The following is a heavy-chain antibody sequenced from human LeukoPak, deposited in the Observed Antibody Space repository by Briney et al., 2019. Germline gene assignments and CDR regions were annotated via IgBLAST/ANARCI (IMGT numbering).Heavy chain of an antibody. CDR1: GGSFSGYY. Sequence: PSETLSLTCAVYGGSFSGYYWSWIRQPPGKGLEWIGEINHRGSTNYNPSLKSRVTISVDTSRNSFSLKLSSVTAADTAVYYCAHQTTHGFGELLYEYWGQGTLVTVSS. J-gene: IGHJ4*02. D-gene: IGHD3-10*01. CDR2: INHRGST. CDR3: AHQTTHGFGELLYEY. V-gene: IGHV4-34*01.